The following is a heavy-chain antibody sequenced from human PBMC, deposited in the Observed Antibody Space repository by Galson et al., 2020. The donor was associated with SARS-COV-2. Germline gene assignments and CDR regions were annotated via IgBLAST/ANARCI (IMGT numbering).Heavy chain of an antibody. V-gene: IGHV1-46*01. J-gene: IGHJ4*02. D-gene: IGHD6-19*01. Sequence: CKVFGYTLTSNHMHRVRQAPRQGPEVMGMFHPVWWSTTYAQNFQGRLTMTRDTYTSTVYMEVSSLRSEDTAVYYCSRDRAVAGYQGEFDYWGQGTLVTVSS. CDR1: GYTLTSNH. CDR3: SRDRAVAGYQGEFDY. CDR2: FHPVWWST.